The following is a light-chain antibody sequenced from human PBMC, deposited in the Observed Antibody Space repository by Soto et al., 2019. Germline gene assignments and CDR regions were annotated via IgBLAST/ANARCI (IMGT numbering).Light chain of an antibody. V-gene: IGKV4-1*01. CDR1: QSVLYSSNNKNY. Sequence: DIVMTHSPGSLSGSRGERATINCKSSQSVLYSSNNKNYLAWYQHKPGQPPKLLLYWASMRESGVPDRISGSGSGTDFTLTINSLQAEDVAVYYCQQFHSYPLTFGGGTKVDI. J-gene: IGKJ4*01. CDR2: WAS. CDR3: QQFHSYPLT.